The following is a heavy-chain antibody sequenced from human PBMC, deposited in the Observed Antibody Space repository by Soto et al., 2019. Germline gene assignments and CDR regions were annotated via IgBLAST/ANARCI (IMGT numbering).Heavy chain of an antibody. V-gene: IGHV3-9*01. D-gene: IGHD3-3*01. CDR3: AKDRGLRSGYQYYFDY. CDR1: GFTFDDYA. CDR2: ISWNSGSI. Sequence: PGGSPRLSCAASGFTFDDYAMHWVRQAPGKGLEWVSGISWNSGSIGYADSVKGRFTISRDNAKNSLYLQMNSLRAEDTALYYCAKDRGLRSGYQYYFDYWGQGTLVTVSS. J-gene: IGHJ4*02.